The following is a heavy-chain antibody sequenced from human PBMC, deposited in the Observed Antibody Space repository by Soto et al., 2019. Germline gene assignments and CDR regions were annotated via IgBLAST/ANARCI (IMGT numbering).Heavy chain of an antibody. CDR1: GFTLNNYG. J-gene: IGHJ4*02. V-gene: IGHV3-23*01. D-gene: IGHD6-13*01. Sequence: EVQLLESGGGLVQPGGSLRLSCAASGFTLNNYGMSWVRQAPGKGLECVSAISPNGQGIYYADSVKGRFIISKDNSKNTVFLHMDSLTADDTAVYYCAKDRGYPRDYFHYWGQGTLVTVSS. CDR3: AKDRGYPRDYFHY. CDR2: ISPNGQGI.